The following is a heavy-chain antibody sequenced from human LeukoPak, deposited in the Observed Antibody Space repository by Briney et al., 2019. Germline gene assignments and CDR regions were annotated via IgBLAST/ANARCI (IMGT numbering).Heavy chain of an antibody. CDR3: AKVAKYYYGSETYYFFEH. V-gene: IGHV3-21*01. CDR1: EFSFSSYG. J-gene: IGHJ4*02. D-gene: IGHD3-10*01. CDR2: IISGSSWI. Sequence: GGSLRLSCAASEFSFSSYGMNWFRQAPGKGLEGVSSIISGSSWIFYADSVKGRFTISRDNAKNSLYLQMNSLRVEDTAVYYCAKVAKYYYGSETYYFFEHWGQGTPVTASS.